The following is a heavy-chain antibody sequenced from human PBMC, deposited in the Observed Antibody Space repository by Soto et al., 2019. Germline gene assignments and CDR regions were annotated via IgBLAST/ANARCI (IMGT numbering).Heavy chain of an antibody. CDR1: GFTFSVSA. Sequence: EVQLVESGGGLVQPGGSLKLSCAVSGFTFSVSAIHWVRQASGKGLEWVGRIRSKADNYATAYGASVKGRFSISRDDSTNTAYLQMSSLNPEDTAVYYCARLAEWEYYDGMDVWGQGTTVTVSS. CDR3: ARLAEWEYYDGMDV. V-gene: IGHV3-73*02. J-gene: IGHJ6*02. D-gene: IGHD1-26*01. CDR2: IRSKADNYAT.